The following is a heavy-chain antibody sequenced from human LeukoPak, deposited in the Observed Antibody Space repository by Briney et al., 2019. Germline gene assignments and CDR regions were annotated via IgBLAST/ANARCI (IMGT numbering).Heavy chain of an antibody. CDR1: GGSIGSYY. CDR2: IYYSGST. CDR3: ARVPWFGESGFDY. Sequence: SETLSLTCTVSGGSIGSYYWSWIRQPPGKGLAWIGYIYYSGSTNYNPSLKSRVTISVDTSKNQFSLKLSSVTAADTAVYYCARVPWFGESGFDYWGQGTLVTVSS. V-gene: IGHV4-59*01. J-gene: IGHJ4*02. D-gene: IGHD3-10*01.